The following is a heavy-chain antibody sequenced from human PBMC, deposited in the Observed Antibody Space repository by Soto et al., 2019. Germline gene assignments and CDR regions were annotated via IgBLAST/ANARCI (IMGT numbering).Heavy chain of an antibody. V-gene: IGHV3-53*04. CDR1: GFTVSSNY. D-gene: IGHD2-15*01. CDR3: ARILRLYCSGGSCYGWDSYYYMDV. J-gene: IGHJ6*03. Sequence: PWGSLRLSCAASGFTVSSNYMSWVRQAPGKGLEWVSVIYSGGSTYYADSVKGRFTISRHNSKNTLYLQMNSLRAEDTAVYYCARILRLYCSGGSCYGWDSYYYMDVWGKGTTVTVSS. CDR2: IYSGGST.